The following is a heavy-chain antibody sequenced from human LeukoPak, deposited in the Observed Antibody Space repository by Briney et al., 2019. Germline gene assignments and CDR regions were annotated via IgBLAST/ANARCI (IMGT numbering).Heavy chain of an antibody. D-gene: IGHD1-26*01. CDR1: GFTFSSYT. CDR2: ITDSSSSM. CDR3: ARDFSSGSYYGDYYFDY. V-gene: IGHV3-21*01. J-gene: IGHJ4*02. Sequence: GGSLRLSCAASGFTFSSYTMNWVRQAPGKGLEWVSSITDSSSSMYYADSVKGRFTISRDNAKNSLYLQMNSLRAEDTAVYYCARDFSSGSYYGDYYFDYWGQGTLVTVSS.